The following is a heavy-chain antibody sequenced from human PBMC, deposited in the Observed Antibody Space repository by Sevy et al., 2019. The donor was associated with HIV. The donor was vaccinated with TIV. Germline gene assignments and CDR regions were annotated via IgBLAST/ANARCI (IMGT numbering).Heavy chain of an antibody. CDR3: ARPQYDSTGYYPLYFYAMDV. D-gene: IGHD3-22*01. CDR1: GGSFTSFV. J-gene: IGHJ6*02. Sequence: ASVKVSCKASGGSFTSFVFNWVRLAPGQGLEWMGGIVTSIGPAKYAQKFQGRVTITADESTGTTYMELGSLRSEDTAIYYCARPQYDSTGYYPLYFYAMDVWGQGTTVTVSS. V-gene: IGHV1-69*13. CDR2: IVTSIGPA.